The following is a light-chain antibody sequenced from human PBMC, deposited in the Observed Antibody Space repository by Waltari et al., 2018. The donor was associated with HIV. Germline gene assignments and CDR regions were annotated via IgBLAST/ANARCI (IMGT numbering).Light chain of an antibody. CDR3: QQYKNWPPDT. CDR2: AAS. J-gene: IGKJ2*01. V-gene: IGKV3-15*01. Sequence: EIVMTQSPATLSVSPGERATLSCRASQSVSSNLAWYQQKPGHAPRLLIYAASTRATGSPARFSGSGSGTEFTLTISSLQSEDFAVYYCQQYKNWPPDTFGQGTKLEIK. CDR1: QSVSSN.